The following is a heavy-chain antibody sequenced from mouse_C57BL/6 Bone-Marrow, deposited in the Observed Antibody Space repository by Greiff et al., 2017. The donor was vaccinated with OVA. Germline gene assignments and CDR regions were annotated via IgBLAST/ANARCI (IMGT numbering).Heavy chain of an antibody. V-gene: IGHV1-15*01. CDR2: IDPETGGT. J-gene: IGHJ1*03. CDR1: GYTFTDYE. Sequence: VKLQESGAELVRPGASVTLSCKASGYTFTDYEMHWVKQTPVHGLEWIGAIDPETGGTAYNQKFKGKAILTADKSSSTAYMELRSLTSEDSAVYYCTRDSSSYYWYFDVWGTGTTVTVSS. CDR3: TRDSSSYYWYFDV. D-gene: IGHD1-1*01.